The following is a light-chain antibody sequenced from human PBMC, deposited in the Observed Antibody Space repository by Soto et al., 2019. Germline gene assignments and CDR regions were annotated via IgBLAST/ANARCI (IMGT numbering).Light chain of an antibody. Sequence: QSVLTQPPSASATPGQRMTISCFGSSSNIGSNYGYWYQQLPGTAPKLLISRDDERPSGVPDRFSGSKSGTSASLAISGVRSEDEADYFCAAWDDSLRAPVFGGGTKVTVL. CDR3: AAWDDSLRAPV. J-gene: IGLJ2*01. CDR1: SSNIGSNY. CDR2: RDD. V-gene: IGLV1-47*01.